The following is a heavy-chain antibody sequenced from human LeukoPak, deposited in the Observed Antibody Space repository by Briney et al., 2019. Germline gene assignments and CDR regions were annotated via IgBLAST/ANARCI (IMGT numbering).Heavy chain of an antibody. CDR2: ISSNGGST. CDR3: AREGYYDFWSGPLPLDY. V-gene: IGHV3-64*01. J-gene: IGHJ4*02. Sequence: GGSLRLSCAASGFTFSSYAMHWVRQAPGKGLEYVSAISSNGGSTYYANSVKGRFTISRDNSKSTLYLQMVSLRAEDMAVYYCAREGYYDFWSGPLPLDYWGQGTLVTVSS. CDR1: GFTFSSYA. D-gene: IGHD3-3*01.